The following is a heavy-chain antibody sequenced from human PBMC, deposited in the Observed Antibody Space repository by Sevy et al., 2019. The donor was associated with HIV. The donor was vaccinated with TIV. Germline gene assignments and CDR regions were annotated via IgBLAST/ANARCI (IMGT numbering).Heavy chain of an antibody. D-gene: IGHD1-26*01. V-gene: IGHV3-21*01. CDR3: ASSVLDSGSRASAFDI. CDR1: GFTFSSYS. Sequence: GGSLRLSCAASGFTFSSYSMNWVRQAPGKGLEWVSSISSSSSYIYYADSVKGRFTISRDNAKNSLYLKMNSLRAEDTVVYYCASSVLDSGSRASAFDIWGQGTMVTVSS. CDR2: ISSSSSYI. J-gene: IGHJ3*02.